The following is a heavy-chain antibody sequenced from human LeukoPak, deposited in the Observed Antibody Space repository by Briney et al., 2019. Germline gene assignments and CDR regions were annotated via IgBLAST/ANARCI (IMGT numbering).Heavy chain of an antibody. J-gene: IGHJ4*02. CDR3: AKGYYDYVWGSYYFDY. Sequence: GGSLRLSXAASGFTFSSYAMSWVSQAPGKGLEWISAISGSGGSTYYADSVKGRFTISRDNSRDTLYLQMNSLRAEDTAVYYCAKGYYDYVWGSYYFDYWGQGTLVTVSS. D-gene: IGHD3-16*01. V-gene: IGHV3-23*01. CDR1: GFTFSSYA. CDR2: ISGSGGST.